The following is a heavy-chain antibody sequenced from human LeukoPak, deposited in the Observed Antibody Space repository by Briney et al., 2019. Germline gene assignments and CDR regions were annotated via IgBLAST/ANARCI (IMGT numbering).Heavy chain of an antibody. CDR3: ARDTNLRDSFDI. Sequence: PSETLSLTCTVSGGSISISSYYWSWIRQSPGKGLEWLGYVFYSGKTDYSPFLRSRVSMSVDTSKNQFSLKVTSVTAADTAVYYCARDTNLRDSFDIWGQGTMVTVSS. CDR1: GGSISISSYY. V-gene: IGHV4-61*01. J-gene: IGHJ3*02. D-gene: IGHD2-8*01. CDR2: VFYSGKT.